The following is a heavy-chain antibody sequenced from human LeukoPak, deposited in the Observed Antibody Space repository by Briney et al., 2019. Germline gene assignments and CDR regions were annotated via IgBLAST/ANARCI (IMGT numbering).Heavy chain of an antibody. Sequence: GGSLRLSCAASGFTFSSYAMTWVRQAPGKGLEWVSAISGSGGSTYYADSVKGRFTISRDNSKNTLYLQMNSLRAEDTAVYYCAGSGGSCPDPWGQGTLVTVSS. V-gene: IGHV3-23*01. D-gene: IGHD2-15*01. CDR1: GFTFSSYA. J-gene: IGHJ5*02. CDR2: ISGSGGST. CDR3: AGSGGSCPDP.